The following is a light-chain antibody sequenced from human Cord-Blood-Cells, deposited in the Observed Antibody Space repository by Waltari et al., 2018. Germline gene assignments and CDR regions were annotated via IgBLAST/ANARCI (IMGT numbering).Light chain of an antibody. J-gene: IGKJ2*01. CDR1: QSVSSN. Sequence: ELVITQSPPTLSVSPGERATLSRRASQSVSSNLAWYQQKPGQAPRLLIYGASTRATGSPARFSGSGSGTEFTLTISSLQSEDFAVYYCQQYNNWPPMYTFGQGTKLEIK. V-gene: IGKV3-15*01. CDR3: QQYNNWPPMYT. CDR2: GAS.